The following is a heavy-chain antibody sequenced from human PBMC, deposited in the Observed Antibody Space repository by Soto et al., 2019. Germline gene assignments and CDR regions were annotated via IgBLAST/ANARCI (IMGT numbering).Heavy chain of an antibody. CDR3: ARYYDFWSGYSLSDYGMDV. Sequence: PGGSLRLSCAASGFTFSSYGMHWVRQAPGKGLEWVAVIWYDGSNKYYADSVKGRFTISRDNSKNTLYLQMNSLRAEDTAVYYCARYYDFWSGYSLSDYGMDVWGQGTTVTVSS. V-gene: IGHV3-33*01. D-gene: IGHD3-3*01. CDR1: GFTFSSYG. CDR2: IWYDGSNK. J-gene: IGHJ6*02.